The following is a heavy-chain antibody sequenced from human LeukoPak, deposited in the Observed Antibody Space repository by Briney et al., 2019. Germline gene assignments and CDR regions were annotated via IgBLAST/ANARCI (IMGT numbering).Heavy chain of an antibody. V-gene: IGHV3-30*03. D-gene: IGHD3-3*01. CDR1: GFTTSTHG. Sequence: PGGSLRLSCVVSGFTTSTHGMHWARQAPGKGLEWVAMISHDGSIEHYGDSVKGRLTISRDNSKNTLYLQMNSLRAEDTAVYYCARDGGYDFWSGYYQDYWGQGTLVTVSS. CDR3: ARDGGYDFWSGYYQDY. J-gene: IGHJ4*02. CDR2: ISHDGSIE.